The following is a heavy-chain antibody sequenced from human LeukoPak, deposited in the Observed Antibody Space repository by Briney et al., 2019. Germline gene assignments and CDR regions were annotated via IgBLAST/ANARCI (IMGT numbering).Heavy chain of an antibody. CDR2: ISYDGSNK. CDR1: GFTFSSYG. D-gene: IGHD2-2*02. Sequence: GGSLRLSCAASGFTFSSYGMHWVRQAPGKGLEWVAVISYDGSNKYYADSVKGRFTIPRDNSKNTLYLQMNSLRAEDTAVYYCAKDRGFRCSSTSCYTGPLDYWGQGTLVTVSS. J-gene: IGHJ4*02. V-gene: IGHV3-30*18. CDR3: AKDRGFRCSSTSCYTGPLDY.